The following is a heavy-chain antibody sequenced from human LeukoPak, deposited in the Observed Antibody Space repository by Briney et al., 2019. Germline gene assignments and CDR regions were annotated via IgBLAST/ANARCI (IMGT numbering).Heavy chain of an antibody. CDR2: IKQDGSEK. Sequence: PGGSLRLSCAASGFTFSSYWMSSVRQAPGKGLEWVANIKQDGSEKYYVDSVKGRFTISRDNAKNSLYLQMNSLRAEDTAVYYCARDLAHLYYDILTGHVGYWGQGTLVTVSP. V-gene: IGHV3-7*01. CDR1: GFTFSSYW. D-gene: IGHD3-9*01. CDR3: ARDLAHLYYDILTGHVGY. J-gene: IGHJ4*02.